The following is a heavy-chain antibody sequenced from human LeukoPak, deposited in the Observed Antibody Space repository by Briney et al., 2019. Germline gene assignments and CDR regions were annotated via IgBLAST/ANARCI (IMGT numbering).Heavy chain of an antibody. CDR2: INRNGGST. CDR3: ARGFRNGPFDC. Sequence: GGSLRLSCEASGFTFDDYGMSWVRHPPGKGLEWVSDINRNGGSTDYADSVKGRFTISRDNAKNSHFLQMNSLRVEDTALYYCARGFRNGPFDCWGQGTLVTVSS. D-gene: IGHD2-8*01. CDR1: GFTFDDYG. J-gene: IGHJ4*02. V-gene: IGHV3-20*04.